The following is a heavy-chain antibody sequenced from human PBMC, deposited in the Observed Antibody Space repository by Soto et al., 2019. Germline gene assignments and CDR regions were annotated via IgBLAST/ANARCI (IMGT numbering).Heavy chain of an antibody. CDR1: GGSLSTNP. CDR3: ARRHSGGFFRFFDS. D-gene: IGHD2-15*01. Sequence: ASVKVSCKASGGSLSTNPISWVREAPGQGLEWMGGTGSGTGPGNHAQKFQGRLTVTADKSTSTVYMELTNLSSEDTAVYYCARRHSGGFFRFFDSWGQGTLVTVSS. J-gene: IGHJ4*02. V-gene: IGHV1-69*06. CDR2: TGSGTGPG.